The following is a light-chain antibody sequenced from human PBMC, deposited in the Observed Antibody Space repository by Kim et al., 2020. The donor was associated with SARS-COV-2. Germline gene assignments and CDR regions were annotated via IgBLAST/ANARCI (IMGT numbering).Light chain of an antibody. CDR1: RTQLCSYYH. J-gene: IGLJ2*01. Sequence: PTSCPSTRTQLCSYYHCSWFHLHPHHPPKLILYYLSQPPSGVPDRFSRSHSGNTASLTVSGLQAEDEAHYYCTSFAGINFLLFGGWTQLTVL. CDR3: TSFAGINFLL. CDR2: YLS. V-gene: IGLV2-8*01.